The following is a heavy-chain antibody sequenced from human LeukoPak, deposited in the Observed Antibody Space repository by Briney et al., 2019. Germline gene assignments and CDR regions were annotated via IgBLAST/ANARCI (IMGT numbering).Heavy chain of an antibody. D-gene: IGHD2-21*01. CDR2: INPNSGGT. V-gene: IGHV1-2*02. CDR3: ARARPCGGDCSPFRY. Sequence: ASVKVSCKASGYTFTGYYMHWVRQAPGQGLEWMGWINPNSGGTNYAQKFQGRVTMTRDTSISTAYMELGRLRSDDTAVYYCARARPCGGDCSPFRYWGQGTLVTVSS. J-gene: IGHJ4*02. CDR1: GYTFTGYY.